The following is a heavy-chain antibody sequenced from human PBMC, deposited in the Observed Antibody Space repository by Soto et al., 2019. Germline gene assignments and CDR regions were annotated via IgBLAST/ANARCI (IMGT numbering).Heavy chain of an antibody. Sequence: GGSLRLSCAASGFTFSGSAMHWVRQASGKGLEWVGRIRSKANSYATAYAASVKGRFTISRDDSKNTAYLQMNSLKTEDTAVYYCTITMVRGYYYYYMDVWGKGTTVTVSS. D-gene: IGHD3-10*01. J-gene: IGHJ6*03. CDR3: TITMVRGYYYYYMDV. V-gene: IGHV3-73*01. CDR1: GFTFSGSA. CDR2: IRSKANSYAT.